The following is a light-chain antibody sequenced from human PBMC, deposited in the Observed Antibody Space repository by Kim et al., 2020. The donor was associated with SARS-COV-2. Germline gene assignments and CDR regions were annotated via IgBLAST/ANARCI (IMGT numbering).Light chain of an antibody. J-gene: IGLJ2*01. Sequence: PGQSVTISCTGNSSDVGGYNYVSWYQQHPGKAPKIMIYDVSKRPSGVPDRFSGSKSGNTASLTISGLQAEDEADYYCCSYAGSYVVFGGGTQLTVL. CDR1: SSDVGGYNY. CDR2: DVS. V-gene: IGLV2-11*01. CDR3: CSYAGSYVV.